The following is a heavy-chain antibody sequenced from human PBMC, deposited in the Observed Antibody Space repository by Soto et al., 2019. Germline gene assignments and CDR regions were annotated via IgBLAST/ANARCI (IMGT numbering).Heavy chain of an antibody. Sequence: TGGSLRLSCAASGFTLSNYAMSWVRQSPTKGLQWVSGISGSGDTYYADSVKGRFTISRDNSKNTVSLQMNSLRVEDTAVYYCAKDWAFGGPQHYWGQGTLVTVSS. V-gene: IGHV3-23*01. CDR1: GFTLSNYA. J-gene: IGHJ4*02. D-gene: IGHD3-10*01. CDR3: AKDWAFGGPQHY. CDR2: ISGSGDT.